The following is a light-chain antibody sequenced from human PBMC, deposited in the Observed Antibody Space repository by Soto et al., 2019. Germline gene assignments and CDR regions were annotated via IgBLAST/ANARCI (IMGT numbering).Light chain of an antibody. J-gene: IGKJ1*01. CDR3: QQSYSTPRT. Sequence: DIVMTQSPDSLAVSPGERASLSCRASQSVSSYLAWYQQKPGQAPRLLIYDASNRATGIPARFSGSGSGTDFTLTISSLQPEDFATYYCQQSYSTPRTFGQGTKVDIK. CDR1: QSVSSY. V-gene: IGKV3-11*01. CDR2: DAS.